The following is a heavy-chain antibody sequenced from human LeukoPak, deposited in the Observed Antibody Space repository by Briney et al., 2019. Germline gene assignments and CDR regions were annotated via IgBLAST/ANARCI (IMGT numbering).Heavy chain of an antibody. CDR2: IYSGGST. CDR1: GFTVSSNY. J-gene: IGHJ4*02. D-gene: IGHD3-3*01. CDR3: ARDREYDFWSGYFYN. V-gene: IGHV3-66*02. Sequence: PGGSLRLSCAASGFTVSSNYMSWVRQAPGKGLDWVSVIYSGGSTYYADSVKGRFTISRDNSKNTLYLQMNSLRAEDTAVYYCARDREYDFWSGYFYNWGQGTLFTVSS.